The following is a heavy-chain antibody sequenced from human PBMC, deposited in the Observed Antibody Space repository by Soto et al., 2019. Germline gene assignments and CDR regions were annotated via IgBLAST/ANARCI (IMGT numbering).Heavy chain of an antibody. CDR2: INPNSGGT. CDR1: GYSFTGNS. D-gene: IGHD6-25*01. V-gene: IGHV1-2*02. Sequence: QVHLVQSGAEVKKPGASVKVSCKASGYSFTGNSMHWVRQAPGQGLEWMGWINPNSGGTNYAQKFRGRVTKTRDPSTSTAYMALGRLTSDDTAGYYCAMQRGGVVYWGQGTLVTVSS. J-gene: IGHJ4*02. CDR3: AMQRGGVVY.